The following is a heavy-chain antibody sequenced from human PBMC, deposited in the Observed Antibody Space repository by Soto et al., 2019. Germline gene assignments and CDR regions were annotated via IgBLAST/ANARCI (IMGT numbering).Heavy chain of an antibody. CDR1: GDSVSSNSAA. Sequence: SQTLSLTCAISGDSVSSNSAAWNWIRQSPSRGLEWLGRTYYRSKWYNDYAVSVKSRITINPDTSKNQFSLQLNSVTPEDTAVYYCARELKAAAGVRYYYVMDVWGQGTTVTVSS. D-gene: IGHD6-13*01. CDR3: ARELKAAAGVRYYYVMDV. CDR2: TYYRSKWYN. J-gene: IGHJ6*02. V-gene: IGHV6-1*01.